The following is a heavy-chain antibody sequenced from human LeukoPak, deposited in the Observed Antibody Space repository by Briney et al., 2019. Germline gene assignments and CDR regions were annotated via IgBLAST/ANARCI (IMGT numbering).Heavy chain of an antibody. D-gene: IGHD4-17*01. J-gene: IGHJ3*02. CDR2: IKQDGNEK. V-gene: IGHV3-7*01. CDR1: GFTFSSYW. Sequence: GGSLRLSCAASGFTFSSYWMSWVRQAPGKGLEWVANIKQDGNEKYYVDSVKGRFTISRDNAKNSLYLQMNSLRAEDTAVYCCARETTTVTSVASDAFDIWGQGTMVTVSS. CDR3: ARETTTVTSVASDAFDI.